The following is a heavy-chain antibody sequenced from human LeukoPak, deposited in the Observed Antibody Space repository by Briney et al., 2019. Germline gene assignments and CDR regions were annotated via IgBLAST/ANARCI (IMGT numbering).Heavy chain of an antibody. D-gene: IGHD6-13*01. CDR1: GGTFSSYA. CDR3: ARWEAAAEFGNWFDP. V-gene: IGHV1-69*13. J-gene: IGHJ5*02. Sequence: VASVKVSCKASGGTFSSYAISWVRQAPGQGLEWMGGIIPIFGTANYAQKFQGRVTITADESTSTAYMELSSLRSEDTAVYYCARWEAAAEFGNWFDPWGQGTLVTVSS. CDR2: IIPIFGTA.